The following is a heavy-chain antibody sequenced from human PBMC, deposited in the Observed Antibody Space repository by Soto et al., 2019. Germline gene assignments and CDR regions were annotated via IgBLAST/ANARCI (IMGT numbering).Heavy chain of an antibody. D-gene: IGHD6-6*01. J-gene: IGHJ6*02. CDR1: GFTFSSYS. CDR2: ISSSSSYI. V-gene: IGHV3-21*01. CDR3: ASFKIAARPEGYYYYGMDV. Sequence: GGSLRLACAASGFTFSSYSMNWVRQAPGKGLEWVSSISSSSSYIYYADSVKGRFTISRDNAKNSLYLQMNSLRAEDTAVYYCASFKIAARPEGYYYYGMDVWGQGTTVTVS.